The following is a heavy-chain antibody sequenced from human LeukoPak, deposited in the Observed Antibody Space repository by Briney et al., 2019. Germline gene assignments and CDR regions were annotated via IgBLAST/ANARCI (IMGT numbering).Heavy chain of an antibody. D-gene: IGHD2-15*01. CDR1: GGSISSGDYY. Sequence: PSQTLSLTCTVSGGSISSGDYYWSWIRQPPGKGLEWIGYIYYSGSTYYNPSLKSRVTISVDTSKNQFSLKLSSVTAADTAVYYCARNLCSGGSCYGRFDPWGQGTLVTVSS. V-gene: IGHV4-30-4*08. J-gene: IGHJ5*02. CDR2: IYYSGST. CDR3: ARNLCSGGSCYGRFDP.